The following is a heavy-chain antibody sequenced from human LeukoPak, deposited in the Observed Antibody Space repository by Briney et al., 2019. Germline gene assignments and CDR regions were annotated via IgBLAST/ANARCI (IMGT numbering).Heavy chain of an antibody. J-gene: IGHJ4*02. V-gene: IGHV3-21*01. CDR3: AAFDQFDY. CDR2: IRNSGGYT. Sequence: GGSLRLSCAASGFTFSSYGMSWVRQAPGKGLEWVSGIRNSGGYTYYADSVKGRFTISRDNAKNSLYLQMNSLRAEDTALYYCAAFDQFDYWGQGTLVTVSS. CDR1: GFTFSSYG.